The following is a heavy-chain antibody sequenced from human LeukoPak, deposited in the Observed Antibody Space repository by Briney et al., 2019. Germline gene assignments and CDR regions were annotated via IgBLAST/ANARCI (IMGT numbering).Heavy chain of an antibody. J-gene: IGHJ3*02. D-gene: IGHD3-22*01. Sequence: GASVKVSCKASGYTFTGYYMHWVRQAPGQGPEWMGRINPNSGGTNYAQKFQGRVTMTRDTSISTAYMELSRLRSDDTAVYYCARAMIVVVHAFDISGQGTMVTVSS. V-gene: IGHV1-2*06. CDR2: INPNSGGT. CDR3: ARAMIVVVHAFDI. CDR1: GYTFTGYY.